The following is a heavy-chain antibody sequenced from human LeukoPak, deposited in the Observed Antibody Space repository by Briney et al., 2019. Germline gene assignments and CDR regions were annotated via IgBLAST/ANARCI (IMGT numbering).Heavy chain of an antibody. CDR1: GGSISSYY. CDR2: IYYSGST. J-gene: IGHJ6*02. V-gene: IGHV4-59*01. Sequence: SETLSLTCTVSGGSISSYYWSWLRQPPGKGLEWIGYIYYSGSTNYNPSLKSRVTISVDTSKNQFSLKLSSVTAADTAVYYCARGTTVTTPYYYYGMDVWGQGTTVTVSS. D-gene: IGHD4-17*01. CDR3: ARGTTVTTPYYYYGMDV.